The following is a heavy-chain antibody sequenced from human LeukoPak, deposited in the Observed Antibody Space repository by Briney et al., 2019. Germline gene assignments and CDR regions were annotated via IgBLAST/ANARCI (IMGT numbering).Heavy chain of an antibody. CDR2: IRYDGSNK. CDR1: GFTFSSYG. Sequence: GGSLRLSCAASGFTFSSYGMHWVRQAPGKGLEWVAYIRYDGSNKYYADSVKGRFTISRDNSKNTLYLQMNSLRAEDTAMYYCAKDRGGCSSTSCYPKVSTLGGQGTLVTVSS. V-gene: IGHV3-30*02. CDR3: AKDRGGCSSTSCYPKVSTL. D-gene: IGHD2-2*01. J-gene: IGHJ4*02.